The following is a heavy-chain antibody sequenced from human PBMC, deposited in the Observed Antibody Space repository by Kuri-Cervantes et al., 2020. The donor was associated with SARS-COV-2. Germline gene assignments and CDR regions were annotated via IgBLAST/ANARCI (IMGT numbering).Heavy chain of an antibody. CDR1: GFTFSSYW. J-gene: IGHJ4*02. D-gene: IGHD5-18*01. V-gene: IGHV3-74*01. Sequence: GESLKISCAASGFTFSSYWMHWVRQAPGKGLVWVSRINSDGSGTSYADSVKGRFTISRDNAKNTLYLLMNSLRPEDTAFYYCAKDRAALLGYTFGPDLDYWGQGTQVTVSS. CDR2: INSDGSGT. CDR3: AKDRAALLGYTFGPDLDY.